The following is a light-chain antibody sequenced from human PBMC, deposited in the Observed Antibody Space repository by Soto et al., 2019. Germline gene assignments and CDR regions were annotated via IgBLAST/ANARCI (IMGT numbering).Light chain of an antibody. Sequence: SQNTQSPSTLYASVGDRVTITCRASQSISNWLAWYQQKPGKAPKLLIYKASSLESGVSSRFSGSGSGTEFTRTISSLQPDDFAHYQGQQYNGTFGQGTRVEMK. V-gene: IGKV1-5*03. J-gene: IGKJ5*01. CDR1: QSISNW. CDR3: QQYNGT. CDR2: KAS.